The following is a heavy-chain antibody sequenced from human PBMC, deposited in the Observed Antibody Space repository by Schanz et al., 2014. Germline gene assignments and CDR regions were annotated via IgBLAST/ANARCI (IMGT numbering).Heavy chain of an antibody. J-gene: IGHJ4*02. CDR2: INTGSGDT. V-gene: IGHV1-3*04. D-gene: IGHD5-12*01. Sequence: QVHLVQSGAEVKRPGASVKVSCKASEYSFTSYSMHWVRQAPGRRLEWRGWINTGSGDTKYSRNFQGRVTITRDTSASTAYMELSSLRSEDTAVYYCARGIGGYGANNYFDYWGQGTLVTVSS. CDR1: EYSFTSYS. CDR3: ARGIGGYGANNYFDY.